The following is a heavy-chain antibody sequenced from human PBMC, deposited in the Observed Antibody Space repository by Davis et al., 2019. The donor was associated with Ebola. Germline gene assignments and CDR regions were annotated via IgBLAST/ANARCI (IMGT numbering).Heavy chain of an antibody. V-gene: IGHV4-4*02. Sequence: SETLSLTCAVSGGSISSSNWWSWVRQPPGKGLEWIGEITHGGNTNYSPSLKSRVTMSTDTSKNQFSLKLSSVTAADTAVYYCARVRYYGSGSPIDYWGQGTLVTVSS. D-gene: IGHD3-10*01. J-gene: IGHJ4*02. CDR1: GGSISSSNW. CDR2: ITHGGNT. CDR3: ARVRYYGSGSPIDY.